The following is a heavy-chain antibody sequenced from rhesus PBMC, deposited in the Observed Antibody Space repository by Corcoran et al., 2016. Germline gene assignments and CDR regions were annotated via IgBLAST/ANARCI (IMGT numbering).Heavy chain of an antibody. D-gene: IGHD1-44*01. CDR3: VLGGNYDAFDF. V-gene: IGHV4-160*01. CDR1: VGSFSSYW. Sequence: QVQLQESGPGLVKPSETLSLTCAVSVGSFSSYWLVWLRQPPGKGLEWIGNIYGSSGSTDYNPSLKSRATISRDTSKNQFSLKLSSVTAADTAVYSCVLGGNYDAFDFWGQGLRVTVSS. J-gene: IGHJ3*01. CDR2: IYGSSGST.